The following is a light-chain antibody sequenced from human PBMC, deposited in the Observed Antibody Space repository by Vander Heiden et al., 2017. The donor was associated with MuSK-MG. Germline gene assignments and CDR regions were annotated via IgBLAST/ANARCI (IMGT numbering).Light chain of an antibody. CDR2: TAA. J-gene: IGKJ3*01. CDR3: HQVGSVPFT. CDR1: LDLGQS. Sequence: DIQLTHSASCLSASVGERVTICCQATLDLGQSLNWYHQKPGKVPRLLIQTAATPATGIPSRFSGSGSGTYLTFTLIGPPPEDCGPQYCHQVGSVPFTFGQGTRVDIK. V-gene: IGKV1-33*01.